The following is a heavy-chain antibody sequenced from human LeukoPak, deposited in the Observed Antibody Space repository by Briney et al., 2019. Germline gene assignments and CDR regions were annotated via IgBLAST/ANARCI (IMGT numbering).Heavy chain of an antibody. V-gene: IGHV4-30-4*01. CDR1: GGSISSGDYY. D-gene: IGHD3-10*01. Sequence: SQTLSLTCTVSGGSISSGDYYWSWIRQPPGKGLEWIGYIYYSGSTYYNPSLKSRVTISVDTSKNQFSLKLSSVTAADTAVYYCARKPLGSGSLDYWGQGTLVTVSS. CDR3: ARKPLGSGSLDY. J-gene: IGHJ4*02. CDR2: IYYSGST.